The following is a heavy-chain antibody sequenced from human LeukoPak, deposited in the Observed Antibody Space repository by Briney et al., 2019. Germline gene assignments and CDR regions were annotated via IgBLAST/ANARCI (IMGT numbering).Heavy chain of an antibody. CDR2: VKHDESER. Sequence: GGSLRLSCAASGFTFSAYSMTWVRQAPGKGLEWLANVKHDESERQYVDSVKGRFTISRDNAKNSVHLLMSSLRAEDTAVYFGAREVTRLVRESQHYYYMDVWGDGSTVTVSS. CDR1: GFTFSAYS. CDR3: AREVTRLVRESQHYYYMDV. V-gene: IGHV3-7*01. D-gene: IGHD6-19*01. J-gene: IGHJ6*03.